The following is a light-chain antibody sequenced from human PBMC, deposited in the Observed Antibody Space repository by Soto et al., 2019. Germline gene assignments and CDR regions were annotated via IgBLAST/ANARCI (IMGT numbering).Light chain of an antibody. CDR2: DVS. Sequence: QSALTQPASVSGSPGQSITITYTGTSSDVRGYNYVSWYQHHPGKAPKLIIYDVSNRPSGVSIRFSGSKSDNTASLTISGLQPEDEADYHCSSYTTSNTRQIVFGTGTKVTVL. CDR3: SSYTTSNTRQIV. V-gene: IGLV2-14*03. CDR1: SSDVRGYNY. J-gene: IGLJ1*01.